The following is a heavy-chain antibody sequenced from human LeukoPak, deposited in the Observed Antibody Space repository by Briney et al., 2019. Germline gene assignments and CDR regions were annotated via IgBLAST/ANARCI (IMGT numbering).Heavy chain of an antibody. CDR2: INHSGST. CDR1: GGSFSGYY. CDR3: GRGGGKQLYDY. J-gene: IGHJ4*02. V-gene: IGHV4-34*01. D-gene: IGHD6-13*01. Sequence: SETLSLTCSVYGGSFSGYYCSWIRQPPGKGLEWIGEINHSGSTNYNPSLKSRVTISVDTSKNQSSLKLSAVTAADTAVYYCGRGGGKQLYDYWGQGTLVNVSS.